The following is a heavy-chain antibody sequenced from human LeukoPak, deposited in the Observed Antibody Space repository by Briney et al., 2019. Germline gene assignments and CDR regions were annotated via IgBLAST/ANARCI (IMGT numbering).Heavy chain of an antibody. V-gene: IGHV3-33*01. CDR1: GFTFSNYG. CDR3: ARVSGQLYPAADY. Sequence: PGGSLRLSCAASGFTFSNYGMHWVRQAPGKGLEWVAVIWYDGSNKYHADSVKGRFTISRDNSRDTLYLHMNSLRAEDTAVYYCARVSGQLYPAADYWGQGTLVTVSS. CDR2: IWYDGSNK. J-gene: IGHJ4*02. D-gene: IGHD2-2*02.